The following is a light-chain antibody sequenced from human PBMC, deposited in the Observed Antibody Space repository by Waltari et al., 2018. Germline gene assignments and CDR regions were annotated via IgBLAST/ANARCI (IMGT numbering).Light chain of an antibody. V-gene: IGKV1-17*01. Sequence: DIQMTQSPSSLSASVGDRVIITCRASRAIRNDLAWYQQRPGEVPKRLIFAASNLQSGAPSRFSGWGSETEFILTISSLQPEDFATYYCLQHNTYPLTFGGGTKVEFK. CDR1: RAIRND. CDR2: AAS. CDR3: LQHNTYPLT. J-gene: IGKJ4*01.